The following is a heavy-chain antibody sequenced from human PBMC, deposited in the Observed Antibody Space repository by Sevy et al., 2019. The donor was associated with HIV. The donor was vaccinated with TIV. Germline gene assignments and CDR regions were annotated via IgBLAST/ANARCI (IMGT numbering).Heavy chain of an antibody. V-gene: IGHV3-30-3*01. CDR1: GITFSSHA. CDR3: ARADYGDYSGEFDY. D-gene: IGHD4-17*01. Sequence: GGSLRLSCAASGITFSSHAMHWVRQAPGKGLEWVTIISYDGSNKYYADSVKGRFTISRDNSKNTLYLQMNSLRAEDTAEYDCARADYGDYSGEFDYWGQGTLVTVSS. CDR2: ISYDGSNK. J-gene: IGHJ4*02.